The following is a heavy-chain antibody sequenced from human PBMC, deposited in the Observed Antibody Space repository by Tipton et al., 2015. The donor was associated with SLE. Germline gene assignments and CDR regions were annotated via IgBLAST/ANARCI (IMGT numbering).Heavy chain of an antibody. J-gene: IGHJ4*02. CDR1: GFTFSSYA. D-gene: IGHD3-10*01. V-gene: IGHV3-23*01. CDR3: ARGRLEWFREWAEFDF. Sequence: SLRLSCAASGFTFSSYAMNWVRQAPGMGLEWVSAITGSGRYTYYADSVKGRITISRDNSKKTLFLQMNGLRAEDTAVYYCARGRLEWFREWAEFDFWGQGTLVTVSS. CDR2: ITGSGRYT.